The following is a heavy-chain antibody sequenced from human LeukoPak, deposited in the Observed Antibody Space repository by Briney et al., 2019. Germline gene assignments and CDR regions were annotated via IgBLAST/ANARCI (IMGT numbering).Heavy chain of an antibody. CDR3: ARVLRYFDWLFDY. D-gene: IGHD3-9*01. J-gene: IGHJ4*02. V-gene: IGHV4-59*01. Sequence: PSETLSLTCTVSGGSISSYYWSWIRQPPGKGLEWIGYIYYSGSTNYNPSLKSRVTISVDTSKNQFSLKPSSVTAADTAVYYCARVLRYFDWLFDYWGQGTLVTVSS. CDR2: IYYSGST. CDR1: GGSISSYY.